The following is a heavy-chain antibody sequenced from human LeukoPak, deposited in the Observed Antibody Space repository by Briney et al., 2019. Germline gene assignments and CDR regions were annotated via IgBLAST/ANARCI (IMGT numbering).Heavy chain of an antibody. D-gene: IGHD3-9*01. CDR1: GFTFSSYG. CDR3: ARDYDILTGYPRGGFDY. CDR2: IWYDGSNK. J-gene: IGHJ4*02. V-gene: IGHV3-33*01. Sequence: GGSLRLSCAASGFTFSSYGMHWVRQAPGKGLEWVAVIWYDGSNKYYADSVKGRFTVSRDNSKNTLYLQMNSLRAEDTAVYYCARDYDILTGYPRGGFDYWGQGTLVTVSS.